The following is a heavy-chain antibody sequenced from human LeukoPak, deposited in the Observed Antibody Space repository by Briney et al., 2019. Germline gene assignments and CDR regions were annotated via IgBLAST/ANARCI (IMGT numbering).Heavy chain of an antibody. CDR3: AKMRGPPTPSYYMDV. CDR2: ISGSGGIT. J-gene: IGHJ6*03. CDR1: GFTFNSHA. V-gene: IGHV3-23*01. Sequence: GGSLRLSCAVSGFTFNSHAMSWVRQAPGKGLEWVSTISGSGGITYYADSVKGRYTISRDNSKNTLYLQMNSLRAEDTAVYYCAKMRGPPTPSYYMDVWGKGTTVTVS.